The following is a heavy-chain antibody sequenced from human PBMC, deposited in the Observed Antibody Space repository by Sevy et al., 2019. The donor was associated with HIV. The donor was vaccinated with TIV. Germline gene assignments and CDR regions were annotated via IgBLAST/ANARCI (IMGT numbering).Heavy chain of an antibody. D-gene: IGHD1-26*01. J-gene: IGHJ4*02. CDR2: ISGSGGST. CDR1: GFTFSNYA. CDR3: AKWSELPSSPFDY. V-gene: IGHV3-23*01. Sequence: GGSLRLTCAASGFTFSNYAMSWVRQAPGKGLEWVSAISGSGGSTYYADSVKGRFTISRDNSKNTLFLQMNSLRAEDTAVYFCAKWSELPSSPFDYWDQGTLVTVSS.